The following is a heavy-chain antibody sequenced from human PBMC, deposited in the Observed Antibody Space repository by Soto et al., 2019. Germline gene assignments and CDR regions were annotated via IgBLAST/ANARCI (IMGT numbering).Heavy chain of an antibody. V-gene: IGHV3-64*02. CDR3: ARDASGAADY. D-gene: IGHD6-19*01. CDR2: ITSNGDIT. J-gene: IGHJ4*02. Sequence: EVQLVESGEGLVQPGGSLRLSCAASGFTFRSFAMHWVRQAPGKGLEYVLSITSNGDITYYADSVKGRFTISRDNSKNTLCLQMGSLRPEDMAVYYCARDASGAADYWGQGTLVTVSS. CDR1: GFTFRSFA.